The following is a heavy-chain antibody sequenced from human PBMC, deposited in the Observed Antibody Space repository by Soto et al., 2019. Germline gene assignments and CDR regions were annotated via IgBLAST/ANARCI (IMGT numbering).Heavy chain of an antibody. Sequence: ASVKVSCKACGGTFSSYAISWVRQAPGQGLEWMGGIIPIFGTANYAQKFQGRVTITADESTSTAYMELSSLRSEDTAVYYCARDLVTGTYNYYSYGMDVWGQGTTVTVSS. CDR3: ARDLVTGTYNYYSYGMDV. D-gene: IGHD1-7*01. J-gene: IGHJ6*02. CDR1: GGTFSSYA. CDR2: IIPIFGTA. V-gene: IGHV1-69*13.